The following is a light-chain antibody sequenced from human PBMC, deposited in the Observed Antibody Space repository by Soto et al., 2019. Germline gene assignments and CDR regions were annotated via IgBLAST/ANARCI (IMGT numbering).Light chain of an antibody. CDR1: QTISSW. J-gene: IGKJ1*01. V-gene: IGKV1-5*01. CDR3: QQYETFSGT. CDR2: DAS. Sequence: IQITQSPSTLSASVGDRVTITCRASQTISSWLAWYQQKPGEAPKLLIYDASALPRGVPSRFSGSGSGTKFTLTIASLQPDDFATYYCQQYETFSGTFGPGTKVDFK.